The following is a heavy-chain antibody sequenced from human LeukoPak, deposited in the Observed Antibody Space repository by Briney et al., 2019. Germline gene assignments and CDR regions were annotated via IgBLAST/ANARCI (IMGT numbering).Heavy chain of an antibody. CDR3: ARFYYYDSSGYYRKYNWFDP. J-gene: IGHJ5*02. CDR1: GGSISSGDYY. V-gene: IGHV4-30-4*08. CDR2: IYYSGST. D-gene: IGHD3-22*01. Sequence: PSETLSLTCTVSGGSISSGDYYWSWIRQSPGKGLEWIGYIYYSGSTYYNPSLKSRVTISVDTSKNQFSLKLSSVTAEDTAVYYCARFYYYDSSGYYRKYNWFDPWGQGTLVTVSS.